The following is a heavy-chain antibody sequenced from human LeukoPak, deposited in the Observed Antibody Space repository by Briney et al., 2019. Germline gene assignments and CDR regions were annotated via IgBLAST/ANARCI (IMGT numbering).Heavy chain of an antibody. CDR1: GGTFSSYA. Sequence: ASVKVSCKASGGTFSSYAISWLRQAPGQGLEWIRRIIPIFVTSNYAQKFQGRVTITADESTSTAYMELSSLRYEDTAVYYCASGEGGAAFDIWGQGTMVAVCS. CDR2: IIPIFVTS. J-gene: IGHJ3*02. D-gene: IGHD3-10*01. CDR3: ASGEGGAAFDI. V-gene: IGHV1-69*13.